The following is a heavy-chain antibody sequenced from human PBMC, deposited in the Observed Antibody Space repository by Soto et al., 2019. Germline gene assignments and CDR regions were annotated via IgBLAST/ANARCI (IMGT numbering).Heavy chain of an antibody. J-gene: IGHJ4*02. Sequence: QVQLQESGPRLVKPSETLSLTCTVSGGSISSYFWSWIRQPPGKKLEWIGYVFYNGTTNYNPSLNSRVTISVDTSKNQFSLKLSSVTTADTAVYYCARAGTYYDVLTGYYRAYYFDYWGQGTLVTVSS. D-gene: IGHD3-9*01. CDR3: ARAGTYYDVLTGYYRAYYFDY. CDR1: GGSISSYF. V-gene: IGHV4-59*01. CDR2: VFYNGTT.